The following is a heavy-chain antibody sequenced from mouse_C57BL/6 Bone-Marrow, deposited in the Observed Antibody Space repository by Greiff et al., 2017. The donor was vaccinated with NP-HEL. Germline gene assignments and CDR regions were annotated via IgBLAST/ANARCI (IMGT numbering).Heavy chain of an antibody. CDR3: TRATTVVWWYFDV. CDR2: ISSGGDYI. V-gene: IGHV5-9-1*02. J-gene: IGHJ1*03. D-gene: IGHD1-1*01. CDR1: GFTFSSYA. Sequence: EVKLMESGEGLVKPGGSLKLSCAASGFTFSSYAMSWVRQTPEKRLEWVAYISSGGDYIYYADTVKGRFTISRDNARNTLYLQMSSLKSEDTAMYYCTRATTVVWWYFDVWGTGTTVTVSS.